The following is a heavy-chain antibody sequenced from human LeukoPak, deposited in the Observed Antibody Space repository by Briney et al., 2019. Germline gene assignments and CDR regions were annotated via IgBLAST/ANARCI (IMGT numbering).Heavy chain of an antibody. Sequence: PGGSLRLSCAASGFTFSSYSMNWVRLAPGKGLEWVSSISSSSSYIYYADSVKGRFTISRDNAKSSLYLQMNSLRAEDTAVYYCASFGAAAGTHYYYYYMDVWGKGTTVTVSS. CDR1: GFTFSSYS. CDR3: ASFGAAAGTHYYYYYMDV. V-gene: IGHV3-21*01. CDR2: ISSSSSYI. J-gene: IGHJ6*03. D-gene: IGHD6-13*01.